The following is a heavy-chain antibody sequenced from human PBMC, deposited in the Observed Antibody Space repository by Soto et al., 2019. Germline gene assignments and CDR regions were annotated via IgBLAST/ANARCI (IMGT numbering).Heavy chain of an antibody. D-gene: IGHD5-12*01. CDR2: ISISGSTI. Sequence: GGSLRLSCEVSGFTFIDYYMGWFRQAPGKGLEWVSYISISGSTIYYADSVKGRFIISRDNAKNSLYLQMNSLRAEDTDVYYCAREGSGYDSWFDPWGQGTLVTVSS. V-gene: IGHV3-11*01. J-gene: IGHJ5*02. CDR3: AREGSGYDSWFDP. CDR1: GFTFIDYY.